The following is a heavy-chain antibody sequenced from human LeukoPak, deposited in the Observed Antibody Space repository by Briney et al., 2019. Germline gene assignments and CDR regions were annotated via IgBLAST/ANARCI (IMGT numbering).Heavy chain of an antibody. CDR3: ARGGQIYDYVWGSYLEY. Sequence: ASVKVSCKASGYTFTSYGISWVRQAPGQGLEWMGWISAYNGNTNYAQKLQGRVTMTTDTSMSTVYMELSRLTSDDTAVYYCARGGQIYDYVWGSYLEYWGQGTLVTVSS. CDR1: GYTFTSYG. V-gene: IGHV1-18*01. J-gene: IGHJ4*02. D-gene: IGHD3-16*02. CDR2: ISAYNGNT.